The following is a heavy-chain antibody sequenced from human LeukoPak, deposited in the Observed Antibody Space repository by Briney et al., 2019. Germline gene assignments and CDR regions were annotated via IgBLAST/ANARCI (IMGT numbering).Heavy chain of an antibody. CDR1: GGSISSSSYY. CDR3: ARARAGRNWFDP. Sequence: PSETLSLTCTVSGGSISSSSYYWAWIRQPPGKGLEWIGSIYYSGSTYYNPSLKSRVTISVDTSKNQFSLKLSSVTAADTAVYYCARARAGRNWFDPWGQGTLVTVSS. V-gene: IGHV4-39*01. D-gene: IGHD1-14*01. J-gene: IGHJ5*02. CDR2: IYYSGST.